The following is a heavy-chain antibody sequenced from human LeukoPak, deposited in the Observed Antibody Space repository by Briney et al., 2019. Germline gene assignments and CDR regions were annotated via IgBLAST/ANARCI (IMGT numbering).Heavy chain of an antibody. CDR3: ARQGKDFWTGLKYYFDD. J-gene: IGHJ4*02. Sequence: ASAKVSCKASGYTFTRNDINWVRQALGQGLEWMGWINPNSGGSNYAQKFQGRVSMTRDTSISTAYMELSSLRSDDTAIYYCARQGKDFWTGLKYYFDDWGQGTLVTVSS. CDR1: GYTFTRND. CDR2: INPNSGGS. D-gene: IGHD3-3*01. V-gene: IGHV1-2*02.